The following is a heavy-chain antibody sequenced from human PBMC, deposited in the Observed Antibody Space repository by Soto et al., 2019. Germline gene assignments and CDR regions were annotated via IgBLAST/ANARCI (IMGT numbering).Heavy chain of an antibody. CDR2: ISSSSSTI. V-gene: IGHV3-48*01. J-gene: IGHJ6*03. D-gene: IGHD2-15*01. CDR3: AREIRGYCSGCSCYTHYYYYYMDV. CDR1: GFTFSSYS. Sequence: GGSLRLSCAASGFTFSSYSMNWVRQAPGKGLEWVSYISSSSSTIYYADSVKGRFTISRDNAKNSLYLQMNSLRAEDTAVYYCAREIRGYCSGCSCYTHYYYYYMDVWGKGTTVTVSS.